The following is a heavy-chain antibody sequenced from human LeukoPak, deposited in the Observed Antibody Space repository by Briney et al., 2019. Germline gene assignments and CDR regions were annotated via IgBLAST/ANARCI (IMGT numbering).Heavy chain of an antibody. V-gene: IGHV4-61*02. Sequence: SQTLSLTCTVSGGSISSGSYYWSWIRQPAGKGLEWIGRIYTSGSTHYNPSLKSRVTISVDTSKNQFSLKLSSVTAADTAVYYCARGSRYSSGWYFAFDIWGQGAMVTVSS. CDR3: ARGSRYSSGWYFAFDI. CDR1: GGSISSGSYY. CDR2: IYTSGST. J-gene: IGHJ3*02. D-gene: IGHD6-19*01.